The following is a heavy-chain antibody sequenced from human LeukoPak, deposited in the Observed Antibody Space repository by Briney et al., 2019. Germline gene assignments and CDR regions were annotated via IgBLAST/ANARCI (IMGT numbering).Heavy chain of an antibody. CDR2: TSGSGDST. J-gene: IGHJ6*02. CDR1: GITFSSYA. CDR3: ASAGGSGYDGYYYGMDV. D-gene: IGHD5-12*01. Sequence: GGSLRLSCAASGITFSSYAMTWVRQAPGKGLKWVSVTSGSGDSTYYGDSVKGRFTISRDNSKNTLYLQMNSLRAEDTAVYYCASAGGSGYDGYYYGMDVWGQGTTVTVSS. V-gene: IGHV3-23*01.